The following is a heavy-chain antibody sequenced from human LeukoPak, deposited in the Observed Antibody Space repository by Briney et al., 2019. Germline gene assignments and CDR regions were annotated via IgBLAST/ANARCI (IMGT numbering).Heavy chain of an antibody. J-gene: IGHJ4*02. D-gene: IGHD5-18*01. Sequence: GGSLRLSCAASGFTFSSYAMSWVRQAPGKGLEWVSAISGSGGSTYYADSVKGRFTISRDNSKNTLYLQMNSLRAEAQAVYYCAKSGYSYGYFDYWGQGTLVTVSS. V-gene: IGHV3-23*01. CDR2: ISGSGGST. CDR3: AKSGYSYGYFDY. CDR1: GFTFSSYA.